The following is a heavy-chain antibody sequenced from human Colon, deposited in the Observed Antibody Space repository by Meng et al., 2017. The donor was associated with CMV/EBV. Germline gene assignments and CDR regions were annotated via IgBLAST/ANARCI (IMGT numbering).Heavy chain of an antibody. J-gene: IGHJ6*02. D-gene: IGHD3-10*01. Sequence: ASVKVSCKASGYTFIGYDINWERQATGQGLEWMGWMNPNSGNTGYAQKFQGRITLTRNTSISTAYMELSSLRSEDTAVYFCARVRGNYGSDSLAAWGQGTTVTVSS. CDR1: GYTFIGYD. CDR2: MNPNSGNT. CDR3: ARVRGNYGSDSLAA. V-gene: IGHV1-8*01.